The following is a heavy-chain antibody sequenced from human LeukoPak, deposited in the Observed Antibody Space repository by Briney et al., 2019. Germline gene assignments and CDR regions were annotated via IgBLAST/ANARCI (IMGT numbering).Heavy chain of an antibody. Sequence: PSQTLSLTCTVSGGSISSGDYYWSWIRQPPGKGLEWLGYIYYSGSTYYNPSLKSRVTISVDTSKNQFSLKLSSVTAADTAVYYCAREACGGSCYLGRGAFDIWGQGTMVTVSS. CDR1: GGSISSGDYY. CDR2: IYYSGST. D-gene: IGHD2-15*01. CDR3: AREACGGSCYLGRGAFDI. J-gene: IGHJ3*02. V-gene: IGHV4-30-4*01.